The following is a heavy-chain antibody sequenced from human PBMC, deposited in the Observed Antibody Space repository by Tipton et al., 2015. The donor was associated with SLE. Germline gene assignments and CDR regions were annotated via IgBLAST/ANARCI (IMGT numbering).Heavy chain of an antibody. Sequence: QSGPEVKKPGEALQISCKTSGYSFTNSWIVWFRHMPGKGLECMGMIDPSDSDTRYNPSFQGHVSMSIDRSTTTAYLQWRSLKASDTAMAFCARGWVQTVFDYRGQGTLGTVSS. J-gene: IGHJ4*02. V-gene: IGHV5-51*03. CDR3: ARGWVQTVFDY. CDR1: GYSFTNSW. CDR2: IDPSDSDT. D-gene: IGHD3-10*01.